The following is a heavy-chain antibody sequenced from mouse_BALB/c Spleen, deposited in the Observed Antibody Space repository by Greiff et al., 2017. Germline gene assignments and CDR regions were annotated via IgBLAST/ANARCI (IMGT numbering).Heavy chain of an antibody. Sequence: EVQVVESGGGLVQPGGSRKLSCAASGFTFSSFGMHWVRQAPEKGLEWVAYISSGSSTIYYADTVKGRFTISRDNPKNTLFLQMTSLRSEDTAMYYCARAGYYNWYFDVWGAGTTVTVSS. D-gene: IGHD2-3*01. CDR2: ISSGSSTI. V-gene: IGHV5-17*02. J-gene: IGHJ1*01. CDR3: ARAGYYNWYFDV. CDR1: GFTFSSFG.